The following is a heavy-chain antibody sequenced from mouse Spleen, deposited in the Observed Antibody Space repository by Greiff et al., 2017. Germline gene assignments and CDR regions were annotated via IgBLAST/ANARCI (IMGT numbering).Heavy chain of an antibody. D-gene: IGHD4-1*01. Sequence: EVQVVESGGGLVKPGGSLKLSCAASGFTFSSYTMSWVRQTPAKGLEWVGTLSSGGGNTYYPDSVKGRFTISRDNARNTLYLQMSSLRSEDTAMYYCASELTGYFDYWGQGTTLTVSS. CDR3: ASELTGYFDY. J-gene: IGHJ2*01. CDR2: LSSGGGNT. CDR1: GFTFSSYT. V-gene: IGHV5-9*04.